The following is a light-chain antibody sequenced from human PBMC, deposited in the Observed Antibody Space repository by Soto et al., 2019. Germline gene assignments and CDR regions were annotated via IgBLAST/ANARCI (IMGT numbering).Light chain of an antibody. CDR1: SSDVGAYNY. J-gene: IGLJ1*01. CDR2: EVS. V-gene: IGLV2-14*01. Sequence: QSVLAQPASVSGSPGQSIAISCTGTSSDVGAYNYVSWCQQHPGKAPKLIVHEVSDRPSGVSDRFSGSKSDNTASLTISGLQAEDEADYYCSSYTGAYTLVFGTGTKVTVL. CDR3: SSYTGAYTLV.